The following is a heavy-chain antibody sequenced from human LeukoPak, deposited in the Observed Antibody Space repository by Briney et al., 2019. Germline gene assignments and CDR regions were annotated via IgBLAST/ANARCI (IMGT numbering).Heavy chain of an antibody. V-gene: IGHV1-69*01. D-gene: IGHD6-13*01. J-gene: IGHJ4*02. CDR3: ATIAAAGTATD. CDR2: IIPIFGTA. CDR1: GGTFSSYA. Sequence: ASVKVSCKASGGTFSSYAISWVRQAPGQGLEWMGGIIPIFGTANYAQKFQGRVTITADESTSTAYMELSSLRSEDTAVYYCATIAAAGTATDWGQGTLVTVSS.